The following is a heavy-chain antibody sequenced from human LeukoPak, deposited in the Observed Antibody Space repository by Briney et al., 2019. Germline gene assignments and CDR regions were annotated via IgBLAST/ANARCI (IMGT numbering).Heavy chain of an antibody. CDR2: IWYDGSNK. D-gene: IGHD1-26*01. V-gene: IGHV3-33*06. J-gene: IGHJ6*03. CDR3: AKVAPIVGATNYYYYYMDV. CDR1: GFTFSSYG. Sequence: PGRSLRLSCAASGFTFSSYGIHWVRQAPGKGLEWVAVIWYDGSNKYYADSVKGRFTISRDNSKNTLYLQSNSLRAEDTAVYYCAKVAPIVGATNYYYYYMDVWGKGTTVSVCS.